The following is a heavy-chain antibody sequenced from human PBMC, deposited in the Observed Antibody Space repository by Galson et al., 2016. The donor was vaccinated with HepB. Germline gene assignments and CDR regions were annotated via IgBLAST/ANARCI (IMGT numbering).Heavy chain of an antibody. D-gene: IGHD3-16*01. J-gene: IGHJ4*02. CDR1: GFTFSNYW. Sequence: SLRLSCAASGFTFSNYWMHWVRQAPGKGLVWVPRINGDGSTTTYADSVEGRFTISRDNTKNTVYLQMNSLRVEDTAVYYCARADMITFGGILANWGQGTLVTVSS. CDR2: INGDGSTT. V-gene: IGHV3-74*01. CDR3: ARADMITFGGILAN.